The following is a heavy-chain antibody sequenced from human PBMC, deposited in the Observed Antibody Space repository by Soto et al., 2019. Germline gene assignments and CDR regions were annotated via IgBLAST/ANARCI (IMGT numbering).Heavy chain of an antibody. CDR2: IKQDGSEK. Sequence: EVQLVESEGGLVQPGGSLRLSCAASGFTFSSYWMSWVRQAPGKGLEWVANIKQDGSEKYYVDSVKGRFTISRDNAKNSLYLQMNSLRAEDTAVYYCARHIGESSGWYFDYWGQGTLVTVSS. CDR1: GFTFSSYW. CDR3: ARHIGESSGWYFDY. V-gene: IGHV3-7*01. J-gene: IGHJ4*02. D-gene: IGHD6-19*01.